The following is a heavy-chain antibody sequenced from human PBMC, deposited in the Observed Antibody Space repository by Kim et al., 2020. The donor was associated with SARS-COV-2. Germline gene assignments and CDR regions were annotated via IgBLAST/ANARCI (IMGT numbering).Heavy chain of an antibody. CDR2: ISSSSSYI. CDR1: GFTFSSYS. V-gene: IGHV3-21*01. CDR3: ARDPPTTVTYDY. J-gene: IGHJ4*02. D-gene: IGHD4-17*01. Sequence: GGSLRLSCAASGFTFSSYSMNWVRQAPGKGLEWVSSISSSSSYIYYADSVKGRFTISRDNAKNPLYLQMNSLRAEDTAVYYCARDPPTTVTYDYWGQGTLVTVSS.